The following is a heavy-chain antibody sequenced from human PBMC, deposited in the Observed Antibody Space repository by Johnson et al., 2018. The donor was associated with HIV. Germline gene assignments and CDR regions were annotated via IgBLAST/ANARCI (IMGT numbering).Heavy chain of an antibody. CDR3: ARLCSGCADAFDM. J-gene: IGHJ3*02. CDR2: MWYDGSNR. CDR1: GFIFSDYA. Sequence: QVQLVESGGGVVQPGRSLRLSCAASGFIFSDYAMHWVRLAPGKGLEWVAVMWYDGSNRYYADSVKGRFTISRDNSKNTLYLQMNSLRAEDTAVYYCARLCSGCADAFDMWGQGTMVTVS. D-gene: IGHD3-10*02. V-gene: IGHV3-33*08.